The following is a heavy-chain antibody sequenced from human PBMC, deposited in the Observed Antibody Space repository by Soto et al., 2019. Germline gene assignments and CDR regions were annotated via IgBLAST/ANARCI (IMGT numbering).Heavy chain of an antibody. J-gene: IGHJ4*02. Sequence: QVQLVESGGGVVQPGRSLRLSCAASGFTFSNYAMHCVRQAPGKGLEWVALTSYDGNNEYYTDSVKGRFTISRDNSKNTLFLQMNSPRPEDTAVYYCAKDKGVFNWATSYFDYWGQGALVTVSS. D-gene: IGHD1-1*01. CDR2: TSYDGNNE. CDR1: GFTFSNYA. V-gene: IGHV3-30*18. CDR3: AKDKGVFNWATSYFDY.